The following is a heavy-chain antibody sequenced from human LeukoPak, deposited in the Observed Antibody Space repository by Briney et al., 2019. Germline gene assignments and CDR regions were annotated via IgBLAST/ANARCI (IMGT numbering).Heavy chain of an antibody. D-gene: IGHD3-10*01. CDR3: AIDGEYSSGRHYCYN. Sequence: SETLSLTCTVSAGSPSISRYYWGWIRQPPGKGLEWIGSIYYSGSTYYNPSLKSRVTISVDTSKNQFSLKLSSVTAADTAVYYCAIDGEYSSGRHYCYNCGERTLVTVSS. J-gene: IGHJ4*02. CDR2: IYYSGST. V-gene: IGHV4-39*01. CDR1: AGSPSISRYY.